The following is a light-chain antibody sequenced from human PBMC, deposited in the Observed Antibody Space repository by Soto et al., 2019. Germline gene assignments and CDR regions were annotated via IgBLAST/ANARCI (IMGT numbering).Light chain of an antibody. CDR3: QQYNSYPWT. V-gene: IGKV3-15*01. CDR1: QSVSSSY. CDR2: GAS. Sequence: EIFLTRSPVTLSLSPGDRATLSCRASQSVSSSYLAWYQQKPGQAPRLLIYGASTRATGIPARFSGSGSGTEFTLTISSLQPDDFATYYCQQYNSYPWTFGQRSKVDIK. J-gene: IGKJ1*01.